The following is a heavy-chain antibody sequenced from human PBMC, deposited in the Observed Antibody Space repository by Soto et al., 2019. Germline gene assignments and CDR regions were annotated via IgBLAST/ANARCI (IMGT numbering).Heavy chain of an antibody. CDR3: ARGRYGDY. D-gene: IGHD1-1*01. CDR2: ISAHNGNT. Sequence: QVHLVQSGAEVKKPGASVKVSCKASGYTFTSYGIPWGRQAPGQGLEWVGWISAHNGNTDYAQKLQGRVIVTRDTSTSTAYMELRSLISDDTAVYYCARGRYGDYWGQGALVTVSS. V-gene: IGHV1-18*01. J-gene: IGHJ4*02. CDR1: GYTFTSYG.